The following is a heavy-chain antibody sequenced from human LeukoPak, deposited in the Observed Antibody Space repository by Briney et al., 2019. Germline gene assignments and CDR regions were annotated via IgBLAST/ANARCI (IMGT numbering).Heavy chain of an antibody. CDR2: INPDSGGT. Sequence: GASVKVSCKTSGYIFTDYFLHWVRQAPGHGLEWMGWINPDSGGTNYAQKFQGRVTITTDTSVNTANMELTGLTSDATAVCYCGKDGQRERWVDPWGQGTLVTVSS. D-gene: IGHD1-1*01. CDR1: GYIFTDYF. CDR3: GKDGQRERWVDP. J-gene: IGHJ5*02. V-gene: IGHV1-2*02.